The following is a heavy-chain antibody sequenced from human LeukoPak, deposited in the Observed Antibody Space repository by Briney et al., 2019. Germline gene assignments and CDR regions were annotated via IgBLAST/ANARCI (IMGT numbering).Heavy chain of an antibody. J-gene: IGHJ4*02. D-gene: IGHD5-12*01. V-gene: IGHV1-18*01. CDR3: AREAEGYVVLY. CDR1: GYTFTSYS. Sequence: ASVKVSCKASGYTFTSYSMSWVRQAPGQGLEWMGWISAYNGNTNYAQKLQGRVTMTTDTSTSTAYMELRSLRSDDTAVYYCAREAEGYVVLYWGQGTLVTVSS. CDR2: ISAYNGNT.